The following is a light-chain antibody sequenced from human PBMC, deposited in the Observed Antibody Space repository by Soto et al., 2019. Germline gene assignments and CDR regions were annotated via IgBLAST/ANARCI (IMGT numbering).Light chain of an antibody. CDR3: QQYNNWSWT. V-gene: IGKV3-15*01. CDR2: GAY. J-gene: IGKJ1*01. CDR1: QSISSN. Sequence: EIVMTQSPDTLSVSPGERATLSCRASQSISSNLAWYLQKVGQAPRLLIYGAYTRAPGISARFSGSGSGTEFTLTISSLQSEDFAIYYCQQYNNWSWTCGQRNQLDIK.